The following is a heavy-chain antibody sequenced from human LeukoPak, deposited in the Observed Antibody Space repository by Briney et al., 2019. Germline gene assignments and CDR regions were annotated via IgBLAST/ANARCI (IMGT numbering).Heavy chain of an antibody. D-gene: IGHD3-10*01. Sequence: SETLSLTCTVSGGSISSYYWSRIRQPPGKGLEYIGFIYYNGSTNYNPSLKSRITISLDTSKNQFSLKLRSVTAADTAVYYCARGWFGENNWFDPWGQGTLVTVSS. V-gene: IGHV4-59*01. J-gene: IGHJ5*02. CDR1: GGSISSYY. CDR2: IYYNGST. CDR3: ARGWFGENNWFDP.